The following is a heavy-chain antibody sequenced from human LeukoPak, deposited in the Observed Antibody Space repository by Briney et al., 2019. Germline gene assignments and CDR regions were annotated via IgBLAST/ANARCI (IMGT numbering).Heavy chain of an antibody. CDR2: IIPILGIA. Sequence: SVKVSCKASGGTFSSYAISWVRQAPGQGLEWMGRIIPILGIANYAQKFQGRVTITADKSTSTAYMELSSLRSEDTAVYYCGSGDWYYYYGMDVWGQGTTVTVSS. CDR3: GSGDWYYYYGMDV. V-gene: IGHV1-69*04. J-gene: IGHJ6*02. D-gene: IGHD2-21*02. CDR1: GGTFSSYA.